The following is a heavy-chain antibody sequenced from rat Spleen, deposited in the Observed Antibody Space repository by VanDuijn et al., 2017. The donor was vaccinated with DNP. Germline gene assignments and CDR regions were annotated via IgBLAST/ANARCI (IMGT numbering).Heavy chain of an antibody. CDR3: ARSDNSGSKWNY. CDR2: ISYSGTT. CDR1: GYSITSNY. Sequence: VQLQESGPGLVKPSQSLSLTCSVTGYSITSNYWGWIRKFPGNKMEWIGHISYSGTTSYHPSLKSRISITRDTSKNQFFLQVNSVTTEDTATYYCARSDNSGSKWNYWGQGVMVTVSS. D-gene: IGHD4-3*01. J-gene: IGHJ2*01. V-gene: IGHV3-1*01.